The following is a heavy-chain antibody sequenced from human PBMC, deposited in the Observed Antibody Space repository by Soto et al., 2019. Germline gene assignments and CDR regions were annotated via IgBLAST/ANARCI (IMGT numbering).Heavy chain of an antibody. CDR2: IYYSGST. CDR1: GGSISSYD. D-gene: IGHD4-17*01. V-gene: IGHV4-59*01. CDR3: ARDLYGDRVGMDV. J-gene: IGHJ6*02. Sequence: QVQLQESGPGLVKHSETLSLTCTVSGGSISSYDWSWIRQPPGKGLEWLGYIYYSGSTNYNPSPKSRVTISVDTSKTQVSLKLSSVTAADTAVYYCARDLYGDRVGMDVWGQGTTVTVSS.